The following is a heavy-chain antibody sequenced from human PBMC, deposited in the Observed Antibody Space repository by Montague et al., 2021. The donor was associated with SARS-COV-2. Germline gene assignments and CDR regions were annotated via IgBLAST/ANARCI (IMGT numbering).Heavy chain of an antibody. J-gene: IGHJ4*02. CDR2: ISWDGTTT. CDR3: AQGIGDSRSFLEF. V-gene: IGHV3-43*01. Sequence: SLSLSCSASGFKFDDYTMHWVRQVPGKGLQWVSLISWDGTTTHYAEPVEGRFTISRDNSISSLYLQMSSLRNDDTGLYYCAQGIGDSRSFLEFWGQGTLLTVSS. CDR1: GFKFDDYT. D-gene: IGHD6-13*01.